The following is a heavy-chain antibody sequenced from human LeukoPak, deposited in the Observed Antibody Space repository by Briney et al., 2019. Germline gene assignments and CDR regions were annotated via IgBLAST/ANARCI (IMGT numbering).Heavy chain of an antibody. CDR3: ARDYPYRYSYGYVDY. D-gene: IGHD5-18*01. CDR2: IYYSGST. J-gene: IGHJ4*02. Sequence: SETLSLTCTVSGGSISSGDYYWSWIRQPPGKGLEWIGYIYYSGSTYYNPSLKSRVTISVDTSKNQFSLKLSSVTAADTAVYYCARDYPYRYSYGYVDYWGQGTLVTVSS. CDR1: GGSISSGDYY. V-gene: IGHV4-30-4*01.